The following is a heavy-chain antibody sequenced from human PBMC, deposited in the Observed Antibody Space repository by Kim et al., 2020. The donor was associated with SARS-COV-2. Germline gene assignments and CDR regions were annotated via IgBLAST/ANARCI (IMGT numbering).Heavy chain of an antibody. D-gene: IGHD5-12*01. Sequence: GGSLRLSCSVSGFPFFNYGMHWVRQAPGKGLEWVAVISFDGVDKYYSDSVKGRFSISRDDSKNTLYLRMTSLRPEDTAVYYCAKDRTPAGIDGYKDAWGQGTQVTVSS. CDR2: ISFDGVDK. CDR3: AKDRTPAGIDGYKDA. J-gene: IGHJ5*02. CDR1: GFPFFNYG. V-gene: IGHV3-30*18.